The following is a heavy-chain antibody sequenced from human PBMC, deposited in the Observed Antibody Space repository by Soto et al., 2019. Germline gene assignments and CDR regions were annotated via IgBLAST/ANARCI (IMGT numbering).Heavy chain of an antibody. Sequence: SETLSLTCTVSGGSISSYYWSWIRQPPGKGLEWIGYIYYSGSTNYNPSLKSRVTISVDTSKNQFSLKLSSVTAADTAVYYCARRPRGIVGAPFDYWGQGTLVTVSS. J-gene: IGHJ4*02. D-gene: IGHD1-26*01. CDR2: IYYSGST. V-gene: IGHV4-59*08. CDR1: GGSISSYY. CDR3: ARRPRGIVGAPFDY.